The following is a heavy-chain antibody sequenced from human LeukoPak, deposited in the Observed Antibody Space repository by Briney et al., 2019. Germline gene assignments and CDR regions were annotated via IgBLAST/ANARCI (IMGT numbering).Heavy chain of an antibody. CDR3: AREGWDTVDPGGVYYYYGMDV. D-gene: IGHD4-17*01. Sequence: GGSLRLSGAASGFTFRTYAMHWVRQAPGKGLEWLAIIADDGSNSYSADSVKGRFTISRDNSKSTLYLEINSLRTEDTAVYYSAREGWDTVDPGGVYYYYGMDVWGQGTTVTVSS. V-gene: IGHV3-30-3*01. CDR2: IADDGSNS. CDR1: GFTFRTYA. J-gene: IGHJ6*02.